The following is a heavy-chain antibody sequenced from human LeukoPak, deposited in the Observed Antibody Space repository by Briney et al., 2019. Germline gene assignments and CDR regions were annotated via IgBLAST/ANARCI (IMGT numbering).Heavy chain of an antibody. CDR2: INHSGST. CDR3: ARSLGYTMP. Sequence: SETLSLTCAVYGGSFSGYYWSWIRQPPGKGLEWIGEINHSGSTNYNPSLESRVTISVDTSKNQFSLKLSSVTAADTAVYYCARSLGYTMPWGQGTLVTVSS. V-gene: IGHV4-34*01. CDR1: GGSFSGYY. J-gene: IGHJ5*02. D-gene: IGHD3-10*01.